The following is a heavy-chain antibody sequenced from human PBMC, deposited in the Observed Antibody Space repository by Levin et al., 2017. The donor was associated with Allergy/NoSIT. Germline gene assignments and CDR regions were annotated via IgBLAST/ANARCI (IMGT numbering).Heavy chain of an antibody. CDR1: GGSISSYY. J-gene: IGHJ3*02. V-gene: IGHV4-59*01. CDR2: IHYSGST. Sequence: SETLSLTCTVSGGSISSYYWSWIRQPPGKGLEWIGYIHYSGSTKYNPSLKSRLTISGDTSKNQFSLKLTSVTAADTAVYYCARGQWLEFDAFNIWGQGTMVTVSS. D-gene: IGHD6-19*01. CDR3: ARGQWLEFDAFNI.